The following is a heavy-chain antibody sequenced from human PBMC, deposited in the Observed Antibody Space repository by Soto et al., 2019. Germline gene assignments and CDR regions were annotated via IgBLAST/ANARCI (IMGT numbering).Heavy chain of an antibody. CDR2: ISSSSGHI. D-gene: IGHD4-17*01. V-gene: IGHV3-21*01. Sequence: GGSLRLSCAASGFPFSAHSMNWVRQAPGRGLEWVSSISSSSGHIYYADSVKGRFTISRDNAKTSLYLQMNSLRAEDTAVYYCARELATVTSGNYWGQGTLVTVSS. J-gene: IGHJ4*02. CDR3: ARELATVTSGNY. CDR1: GFPFSAHS.